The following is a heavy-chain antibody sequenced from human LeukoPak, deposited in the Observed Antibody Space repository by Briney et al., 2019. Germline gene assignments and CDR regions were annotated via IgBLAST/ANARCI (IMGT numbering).Heavy chain of an antibody. V-gene: IGHV1-69*13. CDR1: GGTFSSYA. CDR2: IIPIFGTA. CDR3: ARDLTMVRGVIPPRVY. D-gene: IGHD3-10*01. Sequence: SVKVSCKASGGTFSSYAISWVRQAPGQGLEWMGGIIPIFGTANYAQKFQGRVTITADESTSTAYMELSRLRSDDTAVYYCARDLTMVRGVIPPRVYWGQGTLVTVSS. J-gene: IGHJ4*02.